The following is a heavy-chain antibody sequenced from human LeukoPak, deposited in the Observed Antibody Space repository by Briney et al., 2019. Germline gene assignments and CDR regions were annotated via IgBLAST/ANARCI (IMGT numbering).Heavy chain of an antibody. D-gene: IGHD3-22*01. J-gene: IGHJ6*03. V-gene: IGHV3-7*01. CDR2: IKQDGSEK. Sequence: GGSLRLSCAASGFTFSSYWMSWVRQAPGKGLEWVANIKQDGSEKYYVDSVKGRFTISRDNAKNSLYLQMNSLRAEDTAVYYCARDNWTFYRDGSGYYSYYYYYMDVWGKGTTVTVSS. CDR3: ARDNWTFYRDGSGYYSYYYYYMDV. CDR1: GFTFSSYW.